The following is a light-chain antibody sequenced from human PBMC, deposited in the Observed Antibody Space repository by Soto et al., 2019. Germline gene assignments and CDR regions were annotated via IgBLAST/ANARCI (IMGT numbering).Light chain of an antibody. CDR1: WSNFGAGYD. Sequence: QSVLTQPASVSGAPGQRVTISGTGSWSNFGAGYDVHWYQQLPGAAPKLIIYGNSNRPSGVPDRFSGSRSGTSASLAITGLQDEDEADYYCQSYDTSLGGSRVFGTGTKVTVL. V-gene: IGLV1-40*01. CDR2: GNS. CDR3: QSYDTSLGGSRV. J-gene: IGLJ1*01.